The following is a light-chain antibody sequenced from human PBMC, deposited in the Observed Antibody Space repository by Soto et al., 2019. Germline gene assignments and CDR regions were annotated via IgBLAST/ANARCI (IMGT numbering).Light chain of an antibody. Sequence: EIVLTQSPATLSSFPGDRVTLSCRASQAVNTRLAWYQHKPGQAPRLLIYLASNRAAGVPARFSGSGSGTDFTLTISDVEPEDFAVYYCQQYGSSITFGQGTRLEIK. CDR1: QAVNTR. V-gene: IGKV3D-11*03. CDR3: QQYGSSIT. CDR2: LAS. J-gene: IGKJ5*01.